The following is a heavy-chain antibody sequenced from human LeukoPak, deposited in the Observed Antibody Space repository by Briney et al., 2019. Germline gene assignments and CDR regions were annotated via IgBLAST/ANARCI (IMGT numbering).Heavy chain of an antibody. J-gene: IGHJ4*02. Sequence: GGSLRLSCAASGFTFRSYAMGWVRQAPGKGLEWVSAISGSGGNTYYADSVKGRFTISRDNSKNTLYMQMNSLRAEDTALYYCAKDDGFLHSTIYQWGQGTLVTVSS. CDR3: AKDDGFLHSTIYQ. V-gene: IGHV3-23*01. CDR2: ISGSGGNT. CDR1: GFTFRSYA. D-gene: IGHD2-2*01.